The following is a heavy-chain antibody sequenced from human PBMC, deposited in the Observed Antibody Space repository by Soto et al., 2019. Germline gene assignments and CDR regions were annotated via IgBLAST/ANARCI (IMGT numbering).Heavy chain of an antibody. Sequence: PGGSLRLSCAASGFTFSDYYISWSRQAPGKGLEWVSYISSSGSTIYYADSVKGRFTISRDNAKNSLYLQMNSLRAEDTAVYYCARDCSSTSCYDYWGQGTLVTVSS. V-gene: IGHV3-11*01. CDR3: ARDCSSTSCYDY. D-gene: IGHD2-2*01. CDR1: GFTFSDYY. CDR2: ISSSGSTI. J-gene: IGHJ4*02.